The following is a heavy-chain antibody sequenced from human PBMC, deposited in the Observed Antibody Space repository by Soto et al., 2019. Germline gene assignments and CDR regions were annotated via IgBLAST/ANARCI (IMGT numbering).Heavy chain of an antibody. Sequence: LRLSCAASGFTFSSYAMSWVRQAPGKGLEWVSAISGSGGSTYYADSVKGRFTISRDNSKNTLYLQMNSLRAEDTAVYYCAKRPGPDSSSWYVAWFDPWGQGTLVTVSS. CDR1: GFTFSSYA. CDR3: AKRPGPDSSSWYVAWFDP. V-gene: IGHV3-23*01. D-gene: IGHD6-13*01. J-gene: IGHJ5*02. CDR2: ISGSGGST.